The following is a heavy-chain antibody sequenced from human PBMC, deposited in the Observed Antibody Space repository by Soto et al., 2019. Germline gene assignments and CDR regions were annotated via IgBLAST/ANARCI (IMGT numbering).Heavy chain of an antibody. CDR3: AKDTYYHDTSGYYIFEF. Sequence: QVQLVESGGGVVPPGRSLRLSCVASGFTFSSFGMHWVRQAPGKGLEWVSHISYDGGNEHSADSVKGRFTISRDNSEDRXYLQMDSLRVEDTAVYFCAKDTYYHDTSGYYIFEFWGQGTLVTVSS. CDR1: GFTFSSFG. J-gene: IGHJ4*02. CDR2: ISYDGGNE. D-gene: IGHD3-22*01. V-gene: IGHV3-30*18.